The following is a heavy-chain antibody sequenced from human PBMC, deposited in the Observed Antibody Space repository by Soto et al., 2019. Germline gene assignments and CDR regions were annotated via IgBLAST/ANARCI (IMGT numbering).Heavy chain of an antibody. CDR2: IKSKPDGGTT. V-gene: IGHV3-15*07. J-gene: IGHJ5*02. CDR3: TTCLTAAPRRFDP. D-gene: IGHD2-21*02. Sequence: EVHLVESGGGLVKPGGSLRLSCVASGFTFTNAWMIWVRQAPGKGLEWVGRIKSKPDGGTTDYAAPVNGRFTISRDDSKNTVYLEMNSLKSEDTAVYYCTTCLTAAPRRFDPWGQGTLVTVSS. CDR1: GFTFTNAW.